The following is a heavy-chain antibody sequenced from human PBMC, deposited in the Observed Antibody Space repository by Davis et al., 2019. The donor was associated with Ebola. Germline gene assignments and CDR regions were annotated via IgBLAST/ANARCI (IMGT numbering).Heavy chain of an antibody. V-gene: IGHV1-46*01. Sequence: ASVQVSCKASGYTFTSYYMHWVRQAPGQGLEWMGIINPSGGSTSYAQKFQGRVTMTRDTSTSTVYMELSSLRSEDTAVYYCAREESGFVVVVAGIDYWGQGTLVTVSS. D-gene: IGHD2-15*01. CDR2: INPSGGST. CDR1: GYTFTSYY. CDR3: AREESGFVVVVAGIDY. J-gene: IGHJ4*02.